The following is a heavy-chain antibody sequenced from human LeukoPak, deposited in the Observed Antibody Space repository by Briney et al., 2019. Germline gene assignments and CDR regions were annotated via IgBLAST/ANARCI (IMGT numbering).Heavy chain of an antibody. CDR2: ISGSGGST. D-gene: IGHD2-15*01. Sequence: GGSLRLSCAASGFTFSSYAMSWVRQAPGKGLEWVSAISGSGGSTYYADSVKGRITISRDNSKNTLYLQMNSLRAEDTAVYYCAKIMTTDIDYYYGMDVWGQGTTVTVSS. J-gene: IGHJ6*02. CDR3: AKIMTTDIDYYYGMDV. CDR1: GFTFSSYA. V-gene: IGHV3-23*01.